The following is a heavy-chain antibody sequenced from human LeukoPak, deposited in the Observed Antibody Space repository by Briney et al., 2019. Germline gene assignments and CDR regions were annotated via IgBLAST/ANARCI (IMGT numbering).Heavy chain of an antibody. CDR3: ARRHDYGDYREDY. CDR1: GYSFTSYW. D-gene: IGHD4-17*01. Sequence: GESLKISCKGSGYSFTSYWISWVRQMPGKGREWMGRIDPSDSYTNYSPSFQGHVTISVDKSISTAYLQWSSLKASDTAMYYCARRHDYGDYREDYWGQGTLVTVSS. CDR2: IDPSDSYT. J-gene: IGHJ4*02. V-gene: IGHV5-10-1*01.